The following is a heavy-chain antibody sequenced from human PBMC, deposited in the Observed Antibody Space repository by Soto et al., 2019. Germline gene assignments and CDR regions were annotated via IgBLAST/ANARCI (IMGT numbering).Heavy chain of an antibody. V-gene: IGHV3-33*01. Sequence: QVQLVESGGGVVQPGRSLRLSCAASGFTFSSYGMHWVRQAPGKGLEWVAVIWYDGSNKYYADSVKGRFTISRDNSKNTLYLQMNSLRAEDTAVHYCARESVASFWSGSSRGGMDVWGQGTTVTVSS. CDR2: IWYDGSNK. D-gene: IGHD3-3*01. CDR1: GFTFSSYG. J-gene: IGHJ6*02. CDR3: ARESVASFWSGSSRGGMDV.